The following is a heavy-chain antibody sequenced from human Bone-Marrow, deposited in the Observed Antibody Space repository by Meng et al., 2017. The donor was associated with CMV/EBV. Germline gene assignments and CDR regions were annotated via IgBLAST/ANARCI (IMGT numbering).Heavy chain of an antibody. CDR2: ISAYNGNT. D-gene: IGHD4-17*01. V-gene: IGHV1-18*01. CDR3: ARSPSTTYYYYGMDV. J-gene: IGHJ6*02. Sequence: ASAKVSCKASGYTFTSNGISWVRQAPGQGLEWMGWISAYNGNTNYAQKLQGRVTMTTDTSTSTAYVELRSLRSDDTAVYYCARSPSTTYYYYGMDVWGQGTTVTVSS. CDR1: GYTFTSNG.